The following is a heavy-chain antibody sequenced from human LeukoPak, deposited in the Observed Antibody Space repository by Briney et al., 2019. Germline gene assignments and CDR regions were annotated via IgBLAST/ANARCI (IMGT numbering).Heavy chain of an antibody. CDR2: IWYDGSNN. CDR3: ARVHDCGGDCYPGHFDY. CDR1: GFTFSSYG. J-gene: IGHJ4*02. V-gene: IGHV3-33*01. D-gene: IGHD2-21*02. Sequence: PGGSLRLSCAASGFTFSSYGMHWVRQAPGKGLEWVAVIWYDGSNNYYADSVKGRFTISRDNSKNTLYLQMNSLRAEDTAVYYCARVHDCGGDCYPGHFDYWGQGTLVTVSS.